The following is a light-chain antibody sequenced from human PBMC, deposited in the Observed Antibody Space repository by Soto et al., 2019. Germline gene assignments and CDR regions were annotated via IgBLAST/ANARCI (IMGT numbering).Light chain of an antibody. CDR2: DVS. J-gene: IGLJ2*01. Sequence: QSALTQPASVSGSPGQSIAISCTGSSSDVGGYNYVSWYQQHSGKAPKLMIYDVSSRPSGVSDRFSGSKSGITASLTISGLQAEDEAEYYCSSYTSSSTVIFGGGTKVTVL. CDR1: SSDVGGYNY. V-gene: IGLV2-14*03. CDR3: SSYTSSSTVI.